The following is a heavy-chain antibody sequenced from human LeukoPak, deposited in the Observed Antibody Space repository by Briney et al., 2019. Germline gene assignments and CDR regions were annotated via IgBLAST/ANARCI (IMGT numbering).Heavy chain of an antibody. D-gene: IGHD3-16*01. CDR1: GYTFTSYY. Sequence: GASVKVSCKASGYTFTSYYMHWVRQAPGQGLEWMGIINPSGGSTSYAQKFQGRVTMTRDTSTSTVYMELSSLRSEDTAVYYCARDPPPRAGGDYFDYWGQGTLVTVSS. J-gene: IGHJ4*02. V-gene: IGHV1-46*01. CDR2: INPSGGST. CDR3: ARDPPPRAGGDYFDY.